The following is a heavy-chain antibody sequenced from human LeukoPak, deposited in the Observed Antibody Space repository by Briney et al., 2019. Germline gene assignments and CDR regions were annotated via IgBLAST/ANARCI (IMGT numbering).Heavy chain of an antibody. Sequence: SVKVSCKASGSTFSNYTISWVRQAPGQGLEWMGGIIPIFGTANYAQKFQGRVTITGDESTSTDYMELSSLRSEDTAVYYCARDVPGSYYYDSSGYSGYWGQGTLATVSS. CDR1: GSTFSNYT. V-gene: IGHV1-69*13. D-gene: IGHD3-22*01. CDR2: IIPIFGTA. J-gene: IGHJ4*02. CDR3: ARDVPGSYYYDSSGYSGY.